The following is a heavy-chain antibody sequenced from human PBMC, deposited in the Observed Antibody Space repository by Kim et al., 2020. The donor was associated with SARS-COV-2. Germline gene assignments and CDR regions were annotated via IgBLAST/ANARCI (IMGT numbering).Heavy chain of an antibody. CDR3: AKDLLVTTWGYFDF. J-gene: IGHJ4*02. CDR2: IGRTESRT. D-gene: IGHD2-21*02. V-gene: IGHV3-23*01. Sequence: GGSLRLSCAASAFTFSDYAMTWVRQAPGQGLEWVSGIGRTESRTYYADSVKGRFTISRDTSKNTLYLQMNSLRAEDTAVYYCAKDLLVTTWGYFDFRGQGTPVTVSS. CDR1: AFTFSDYA.